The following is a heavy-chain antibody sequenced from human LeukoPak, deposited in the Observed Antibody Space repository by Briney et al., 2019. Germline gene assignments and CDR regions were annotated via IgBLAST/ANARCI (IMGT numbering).Heavy chain of an antibody. CDR2: ISGSGGST. V-gene: IGHV3-23*01. D-gene: IGHD5-18*01. J-gene: IGHJ6*02. Sequence: PGGSLRLSCAASGFTFSSYAMSWVRQAPGKGLEWVSAISGSGGSTYYADSVKGRFTISRDNSKNTLYLQINSLRAEDTAVYYCAKSLRHSYDKTQSLSLYGMDVWGQGTTVTVSS. CDR1: GFTFSSYA. CDR3: AKSLRHSYDKTQSLSLYGMDV.